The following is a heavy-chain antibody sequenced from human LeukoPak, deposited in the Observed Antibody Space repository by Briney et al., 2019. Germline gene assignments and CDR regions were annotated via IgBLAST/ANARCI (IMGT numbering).Heavy chain of an antibody. J-gene: IGHJ4*02. Sequence: GESLRLSCAASGFTFSDYYMSWIRQAPGEGLEWVSYISSSGSTIYYADSVKGRFTISRDNAKNSLYLQMNSLRAEDTAVYYCATENPYSSSSGSFDYWGQGTLVTVSS. D-gene: IGHD6-6*01. CDR3: ATENPYSSSSGSFDY. V-gene: IGHV3-11*04. CDR2: ISSSGSTI. CDR1: GFTFSDYY.